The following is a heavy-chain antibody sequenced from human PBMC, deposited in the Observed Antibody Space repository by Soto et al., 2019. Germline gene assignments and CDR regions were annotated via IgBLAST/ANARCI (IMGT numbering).Heavy chain of an antibody. CDR1: GDTFTSYY. Sequence: ASVKVSCKAPGDTFTSYYLNWVRQAPGQGLEWMGVINPHGGSTKYAQKFQGRVTMTRDTSITTAYMELSRLRSGDTAVYYCAREPATAKPEGVDFWGQGTLVTVSS. CDR2: INPHGGST. CDR3: AREPATAKPEGVDF. D-gene: IGHD1-1*01. J-gene: IGHJ4*02. V-gene: IGHV1-46*01.